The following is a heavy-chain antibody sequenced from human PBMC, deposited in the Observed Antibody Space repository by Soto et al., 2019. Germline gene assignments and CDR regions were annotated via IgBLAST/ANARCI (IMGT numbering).Heavy chain of an antibody. V-gene: IGHV3-33*01. Sequence: QVQVVESGGGVVQPGRSLRLSCAASGFTFSSYGIHWVRQAPGNGLEWVAGIWYDGSDTFHSDSVKGRLTISRDKSENTVFLQMNSLRVEDTAVYYCARSHRLLYFGDSLDGMDVWGQGTTVTVSS. J-gene: IGHJ6*02. CDR1: GFTFSSYG. D-gene: IGHD3-10*01. CDR3: ARSHRLLYFGDSLDGMDV. CDR2: IWYDGSDT.